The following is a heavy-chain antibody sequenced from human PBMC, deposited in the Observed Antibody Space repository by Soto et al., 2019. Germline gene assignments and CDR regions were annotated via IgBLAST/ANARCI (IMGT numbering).Heavy chain of an antibody. CDR3: ARDLWGYCGADCYPLDV. D-gene: IGHD2-21*02. V-gene: IGHV4-59*01. J-gene: IGHJ6*02. CDR2: MYNTGST. Sequence: QVRLQESGPGLVKPSETLSLTCTVSGGSISRYYWSWIRQPPGKGLEWIGYMYNTGSTIYNPSLKRRVTISVDTSKTQFTLKLNSVTAADTAVYYCARDLWGYCGADCYPLDVWGQGTTVTVSS. CDR1: GGSISRYY.